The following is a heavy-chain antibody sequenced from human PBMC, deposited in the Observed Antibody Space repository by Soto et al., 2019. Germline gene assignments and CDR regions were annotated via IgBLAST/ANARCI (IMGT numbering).Heavy chain of an antibody. CDR2: ISSSSSTI. Sequence: EVQLVESGGGLVQPGGSLRLSCAASGFTFSTYSMNWVRQAPGKGLEWISYISSSSSTIYYAGSVKGRFTISRDNAKKSLRLQMNSLRDEDTAVYYCARDLGQRPWDYWGQGTLVTVSS. D-gene: IGHD5-18*01. V-gene: IGHV3-48*02. CDR1: GFTFSTYS. CDR3: ARDLGQRPWDY. J-gene: IGHJ4*02.